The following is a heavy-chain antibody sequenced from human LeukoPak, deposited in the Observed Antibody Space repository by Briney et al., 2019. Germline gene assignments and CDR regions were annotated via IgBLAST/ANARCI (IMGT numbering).Heavy chain of an antibody. J-gene: IGHJ4*02. D-gene: IGHD6-19*01. CDR3: ARTVAGTWGPLDY. V-gene: IGHV1-2*02. CDR2: INPISGDT. CDR1: GYTLTGYY. Sequence: ASVKVSCKASGYTLTGYYMHWVRQAPGQGLECMGWINPISGDTSYAQKFQGRVTMTRDTSISTAYMELSRLRSDDTAVYYCARTVAGTWGPLDYWGQGTLVTVSS.